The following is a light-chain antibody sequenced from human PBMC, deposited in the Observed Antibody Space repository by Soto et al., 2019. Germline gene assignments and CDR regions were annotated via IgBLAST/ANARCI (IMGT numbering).Light chain of an antibody. CDR2: GAS. V-gene: IGKV3-20*01. J-gene: IGKJ1*01. CDR3: QQYGSSRVT. CDR1: QSVSNNY. Sequence: EILLTQSPVTLSLSPGERATLSCRASQSVSNNYLAWYQQKPGQAPRLLIYGASSRATGIPDRFSGSGSGTDFTLTISRLEPEDFAVYYCQQYGSSRVTFGQGTKVDIK.